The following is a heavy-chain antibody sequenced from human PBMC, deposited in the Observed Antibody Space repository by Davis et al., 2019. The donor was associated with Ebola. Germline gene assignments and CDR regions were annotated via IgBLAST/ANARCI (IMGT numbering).Heavy chain of an antibody. V-gene: IGHV4-59*08. CDR2: IYYSGST. CDR1: GGSVSNYY. D-gene: IGHD3-3*01. J-gene: IGHJ4*02. CDR3: ARKDPIWSGYNY. Sequence: MPSETLSLTCTVSGGSVSNYYWSWIRQPPGKGLEWIGYIYYSGSTNYNPSLKSRVTISVDTSKNQFSLKLSSVTAADTAVYYCARKDPIWSGYNYWGQGTLVTVSS.